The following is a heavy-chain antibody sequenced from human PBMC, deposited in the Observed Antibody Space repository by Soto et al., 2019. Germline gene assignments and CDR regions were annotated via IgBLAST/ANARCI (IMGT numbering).Heavy chain of an antibody. Sequence: VASVKVSCKASGYLFTAYSMHWVRLAPGQGLEWMGVVNPSGGSTEYAQNFQGRVTMTRDTSTTTIYMELSSLRSDDTAIYYCAREENCSGGTCYSEYFHRWGQGTLVTVSS. D-gene: IGHD2-15*01. CDR1: GYLFTAYS. J-gene: IGHJ1*01. V-gene: IGHV1-46*01. CDR3: AREENCSGGTCYSEYFHR. CDR2: VNPSGGST.